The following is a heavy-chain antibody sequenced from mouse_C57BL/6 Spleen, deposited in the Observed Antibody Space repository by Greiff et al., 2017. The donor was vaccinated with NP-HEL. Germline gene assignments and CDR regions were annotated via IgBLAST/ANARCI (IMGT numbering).Heavy chain of an antibody. V-gene: IGHV1-59*01. J-gene: IGHJ3*01. CDR3: ARGDMVTAGY. CDR1: GYTFSSYW. CDR2: IDPSDSYT. Sequence: QVQLQQPGAELVRPGTSVKLSCKASGYTFSSYWMHWVKQRPGHGLEWIGVIDPSDSYTNYNQKFKDKATFTVDTSSSTAYMQLSSLTSEDSAVYYCARGDMVTAGYWGQWTLVTGSA. D-gene: IGHD2-2*01.